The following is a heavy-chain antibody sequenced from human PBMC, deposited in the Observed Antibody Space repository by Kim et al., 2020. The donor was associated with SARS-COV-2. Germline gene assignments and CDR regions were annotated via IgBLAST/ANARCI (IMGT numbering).Heavy chain of an antibody. V-gene: IGHV3-23*01. CDR1: GFTFSSYA. CDR3: AKDSVYDDYVWGIYRSGVDY. CDR2: ISGSGGST. D-gene: IGHD3-16*02. J-gene: IGHJ4*02. Sequence: GGSLRLSCAASGFTFSSYAMSWVRQAPGKGLEWVSAISGSGGSTYYADSVKGRFTISRDNSKNTLYLQMNSLRAEDTAVYYCAKDSVYDDYVWGIYRSGVDYWGQGTLVTVSS.